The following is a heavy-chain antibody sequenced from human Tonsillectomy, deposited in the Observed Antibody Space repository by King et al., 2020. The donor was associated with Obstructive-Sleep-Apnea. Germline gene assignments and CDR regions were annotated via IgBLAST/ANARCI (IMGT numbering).Heavy chain of an antibody. J-gene: IGHJ4*02. CDR1: GFTFSSYW. D-gene: IGHD3-22*01. CDR2: IKQDGSEK. CDR3: ARDPTITSYDSSGYADY. Sequence: QLVQSGGGLVQPGGSLRLSCAASGFTFSSYWMSWVRQAPGKGLEWVANIKQDGSEKYYVDSVKGRITISRDNAKNSLYLQMNSLRAEDTAVYYLARDPTITSYDSSGYADYWGQGTLVTVSS. V-gene: IGHV3-7*01.